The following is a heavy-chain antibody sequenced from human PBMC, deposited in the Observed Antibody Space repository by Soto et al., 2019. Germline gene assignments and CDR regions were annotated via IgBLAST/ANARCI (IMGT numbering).Heavy chain of an antibody. D-gene: IGHD1-7*01. J-gene: IGHJ6*02. CDR1: GYTFTDYY. CDR2: INPNSGGT. V-gene: IGHV1-2*02. CDR3: ARKLELRGSYYYYYDMDV. Sequence: ASVKVSCKASGYTFTDYYMHWVRQAPGQGLDWMGWINPNSGGTNYAQTFQGRVTMTRDTSISTAYMELSRLRSDDTAVYYCARKLELRGSYYYYYDMDVWAKGPRSPSP.